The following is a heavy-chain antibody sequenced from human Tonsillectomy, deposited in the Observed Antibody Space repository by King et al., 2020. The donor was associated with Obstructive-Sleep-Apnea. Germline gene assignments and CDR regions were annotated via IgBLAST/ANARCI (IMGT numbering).Heavy chain of an antibody. D-gene: IGHD3/OR15-3a*01. CDR2: ISSSSSTI. CDR1: GFTFSGYS. V-gene: IGHV3-48*04. CDR3: ARAGLYYYGMDV. J-gene: IGHJ6*02. Sequence: EVQLVESGGGLVQPGGSLRLSCAASGFTFSGYSMNWVRQAPGKGLEWLSYISSSSSTIYYADSVKGRFTISRDNAENSLYLQMNSLRAEDTAVYYCARAGLYYYGMDVWGRGTTVTVSS.